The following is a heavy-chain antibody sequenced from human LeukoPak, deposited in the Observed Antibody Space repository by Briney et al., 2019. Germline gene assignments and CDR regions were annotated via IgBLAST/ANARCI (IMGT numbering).Heavy chain of an antibody. CDR2: IYYSGST. D-gene: IGHD2-2*02. CDR1: GGSISSYY. CDR3: ARLDCSSTSCYINYGMDV. V-gene: IGHV4-59*08. Sequence: KPSETLSLTCTVSGGSISSYYWSWIRQPPGKGLEWIGYIYYSGSTNYNPFLKSRVTISVDTSKNQFSLKLSSVTAADTAVYYCARLDCSSTSCYINYGMDVWGQGTTVTVSS. J-gene: IGHJ6*02.